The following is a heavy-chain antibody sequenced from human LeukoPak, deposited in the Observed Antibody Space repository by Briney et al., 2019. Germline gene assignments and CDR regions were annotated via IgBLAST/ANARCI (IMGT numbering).Heavy chain of an antibody. J-gene: IGHJ6*03. CDR1: GFTFSSYG. D-gene: IGHD2-8*01. CDR3: AKGRYCTNGVCPLYYYFYMDV. CDR2: ISYDGSNK. V-gene: IGHV3-30*18. Sequence: GGSLRLSCATSGFTFSSYGMHWVRQAPGKGLEWVAVISYDGSNKYYADSMKGRFTISRDNSKNTLYLQMNSLRPEDTAVYYCAKGRYCTNGVCPLYYYFYMDVWGKGTTVTVSS.